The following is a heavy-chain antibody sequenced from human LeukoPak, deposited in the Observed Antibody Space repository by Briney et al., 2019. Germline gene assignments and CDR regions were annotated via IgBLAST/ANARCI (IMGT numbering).Heavy chain of an antibody. D-gene: IGHD3-10*01. CDR3: ARHLSGKTDY. J-gene: IGHJ4*02. V-gene: IGHV4-39*01. CDR1: SGSINTDHPY. Sequence: SETLSLTCTVSSGSINTDHPYWGWIRQSPGKGLQWIGSILYSGATYYNPSLESRVTISVDLSKTQLSLKLASVTAADTAVYCARHLSGKTDYWGQGILITVSS. CDR2: ILYSGAT.